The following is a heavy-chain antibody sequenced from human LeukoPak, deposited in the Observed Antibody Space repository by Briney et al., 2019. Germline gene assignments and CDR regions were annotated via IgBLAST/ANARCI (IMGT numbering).Heavy chain of an antibody. D-gene: IGHD5-18*01. CDR3: ARGRTATRQTDFDY. J-gene: IGHJ4*02. CDR2: IYHSGST. CDR1: GGSISSSNW. Sequence: SETLSLTCAVSGGSISSSNWWSWVRQPPGKGLEWIGEIYHSGSTNYNPSLKSRVTISVDKSKNQFSLKLSSVTAADTAVYYCARGRTATRQTDFDYWGQGTLVTVSS. V-gene: IGHV4-4*02.